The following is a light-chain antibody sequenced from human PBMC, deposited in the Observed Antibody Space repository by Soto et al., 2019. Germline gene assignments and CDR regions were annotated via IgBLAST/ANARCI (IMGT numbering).Light chain of an antibody. CDR3: QQYHSYWT. CDR2: DAS. Sequence: DIQITQSPSTLSASVGDRVTMTCRASQSISSWLAWYQQKPGKAPKLLIYDASSLESGVPSRFSGSGSGTEFTLTISSLQPDDFATYYCQQYHSYWTFGQGTKVDTK. V-gene: IGKV1-5*01. J-gene: IGKJ1*01. CDR1: QSISSW.